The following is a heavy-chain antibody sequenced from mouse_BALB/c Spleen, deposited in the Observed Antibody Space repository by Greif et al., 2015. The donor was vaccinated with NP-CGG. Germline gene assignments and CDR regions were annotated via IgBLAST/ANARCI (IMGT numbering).Heavy chain of an antibody. D-gene: IGHD4-1*01. Sequence: QVQLQQSGPELVKPGASVKISCKASGYTFTDYYINWVKQKPGQGLEWIGWIYPGSGNTKYNEKFKGKATLTVYTSSSTAYMQLSSLTSEDTAVYFCARRTGTEAMDYWGQGTSVTVSS. V-gene: IGHV1-84*02. CDR2: IYPGSGNT. CDR1: GYTFTDYY. CDR3: ARRTGTEAMDY. J-gene: IGHJ4*01.